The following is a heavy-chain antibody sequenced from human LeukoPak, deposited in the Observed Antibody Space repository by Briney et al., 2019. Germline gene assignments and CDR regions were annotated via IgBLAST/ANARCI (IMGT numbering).Heavy chain of an antibody. CDR3: ARDERQQLVLRNYYYYMDV. D-gene: IGHD6-13*01. CDR1: GGTFSSYA. J-gene: IGHJ6*03. Sequence: ASVKVSCKASGGTFSSYAISWVRQAPGQGLEWMGIINPSGGSTSYAQKFQGRVTMTRDTSTSTVYMELSSLRSEDTAVYYCARDERQQLVLRNYYYYMDVWGKGTTVTVSS. V-gene: IGHV1-46*01. CDR2: INPSGGST.